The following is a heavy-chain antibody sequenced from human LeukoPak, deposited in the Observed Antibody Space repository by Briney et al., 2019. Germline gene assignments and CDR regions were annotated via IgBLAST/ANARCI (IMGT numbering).Heavy chain of an antibody. CDR1: SLIFTSSS. D-gene: IGHD3-10*01. CDR2: IGDCGGYT. Sequence: GGSVRLSWAPSSLIFTSSSMSWVRQAPGKGREWVSGIGDCGGYTYYADSVKGRFTIYRDNTKNTLYLHMNSLRAEGTAVYYCAKLGNFASGSYSDWGQGTLVTVSS. V-gene: IGHV3-23*01. CDR3: AKLGNFASGSYSD. J-gene: IGHJ4*02.